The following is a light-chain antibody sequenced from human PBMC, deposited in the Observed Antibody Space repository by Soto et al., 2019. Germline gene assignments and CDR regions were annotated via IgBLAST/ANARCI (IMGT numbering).Light chain of an antibody. CDR2: GAS. V-gene: IGKV3-20*01. CDR1: ESISRDY. Sequence: EIVLTQSPGTLSLSPVQRATLSCRASESISRDYLAWYQQRLGQAPRLLIYGASSGATGIPDRFSGSGSGTDFTLTTSRLEPEDFAIYYCQQYGGVPYTFGQGTKVDIK. CDR3: QQYGGVPYT. J-gene: IGKJ2*01.